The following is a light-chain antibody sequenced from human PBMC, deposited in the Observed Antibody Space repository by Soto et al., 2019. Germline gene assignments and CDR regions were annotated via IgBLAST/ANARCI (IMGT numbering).Light chain of an antibody. CDR2: GAS. V-gene: IGKV3-15*01. CDR1: QSVSTN. CDR3: QQYNNWPFT. Sequence: EIVMTQSQATLSVSPGERATLSCRASQSVSTNLAWYQQKPGQAPRLLIYGASTSATGIPARFSGSESGTDFNLTISSLQTEAFVLYDCQQYNNWPFTFARGTRLEIK. J-gene: IGKJ5*01.